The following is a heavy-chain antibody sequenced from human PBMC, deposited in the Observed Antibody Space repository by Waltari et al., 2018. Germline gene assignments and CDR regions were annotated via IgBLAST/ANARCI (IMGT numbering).Heavy chain of an antibody. CDR2: IYYSGST. J-gene: IGHJ6*02. Sequence: QVQLQESGPGLVKPSETLSLTCPVSGGSISSYYWSWIRQPPGTGLEWIGYIYYSGSTNYNPSLKSRVTISVDTSKNQFSLKLSSVTAADTAVYYCARENQDYDFSGYYYYGMDVWGQGTTVTVSS. CDR3: ARENQDYDFSGYYYYGMDV. D-gene: IGHD3-3*01. V-gene: IGHV4-59*01. CDR1: GGSISSYY.